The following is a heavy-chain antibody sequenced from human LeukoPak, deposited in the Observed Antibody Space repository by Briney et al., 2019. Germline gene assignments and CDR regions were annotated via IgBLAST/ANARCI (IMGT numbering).Heavy chain of an antibody. CDR2: ISSSSSTI. Sequence: PGGSLRLSCAASGFTFSSYSMNWVRQAPGKGLEWVSYISSSSSTIYYADSVKGRFTISRDNAKNSLYLQMNSLRAEDTAVYYCARSLYDYGDNGGYWGQGTLVTVSS. CDR1: GFTFSSYS. CDR3: ARSLYDYGDNGGY. V-gene: IGHV3-48*04. J-gene: IGHJ4*02. D-gene: IGHD4-17*01.